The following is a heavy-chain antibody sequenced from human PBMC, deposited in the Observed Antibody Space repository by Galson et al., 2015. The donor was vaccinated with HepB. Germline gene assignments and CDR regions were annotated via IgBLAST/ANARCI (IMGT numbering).Heavy chain of an antibody. CDR2: ISSSSSTI. V-gene: IGHV3-48*04. J-gene: IGHJ6*02. CDR1: GFTFSSYS. CDR3: ARDSGAYCGGDCYSYYYYYYGLDV. D-gene: IGHD2-21*02. Sequence: SLRLSCAASGFTFSSYSMNWVRQAPGKGLEWVSYISSSSSTIYYTDYVKGRFTISRDNAKNSLYLQMNSLRAEDTAVYYCARDSGAYCGGDCYSYYYYYYGLDVWGQGTTVTVSS.